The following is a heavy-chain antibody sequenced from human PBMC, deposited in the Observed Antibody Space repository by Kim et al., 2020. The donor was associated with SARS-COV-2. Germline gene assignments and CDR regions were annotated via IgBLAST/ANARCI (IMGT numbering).Heavy chain of an antibody. D-gene: IGHD6-19*01. J-gene: IGHJ6*03. CDR2: INHSGST. V-gene: IGHV4-34*01. CDR1: GGSFSGYY. Sequence: SETLSLTCAVYGGSFSGYYWSWIRQPPGKGLEWIGEINHSGSTNYNPSLKSRVTISVDTSKNQFSLQLSSVTAADTAVYYCARGTRQWLVRGPYYYYMDVWGKGTPVTVSS. CDR3: ARGTRQWLVRGPYYYYMDV.